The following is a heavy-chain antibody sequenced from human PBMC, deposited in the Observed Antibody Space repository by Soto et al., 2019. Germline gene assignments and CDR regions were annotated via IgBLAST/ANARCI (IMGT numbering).Heavy chain of an antibody. J-gene: IGHJ6*03. CDR3: ARVQRMLGQSHNYMDV. CDR2: FYYSGST. Sequence: QVQLQESGPGLVKPSETLSLTCTVSGGSISSYYWSWIRQPPGKGLEWIGPFYYSGSTNYNPSLKSRVTISVDTSKNQFSLKLSSVTAADTAVFYCARVQRMLGQSHNYMDVWGKGTTVTVSS. V-gene: IGHV4-59*01. D-gene: IGHD7-27*01. CDR1: GGSISSYY.